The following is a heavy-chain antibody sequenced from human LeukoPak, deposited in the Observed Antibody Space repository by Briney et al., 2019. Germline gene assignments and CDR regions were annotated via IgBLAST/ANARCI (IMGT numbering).Heavy chain of an antibody. Sequence: SETLSLTCAVYGGSFSGYYWSWIRQPPGKGLEWIGEINHSGSTNYNPSLKSRVTISVDTSKNQFSLKLSSVTAADTAVYYCARVSIVGADREYWGQGTLVTVSS. D-gene: IGHD1-26*01. CDR3: ARVSIVGADREY. V-gene: IGHV4-34*01. CDR1: GGSFSGYY. J-gene: IGHJ4*02. CDR2: INHSGST.